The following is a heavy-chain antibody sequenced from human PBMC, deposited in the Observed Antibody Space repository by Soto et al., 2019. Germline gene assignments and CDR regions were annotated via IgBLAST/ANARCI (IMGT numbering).Heavy chain of an antibody. CDR3: ATSPDDILTGYPIYGC. CDR1: GGSFSGYY. Sequence: SETLSLTCAVYGGSFSGYYWSWIRQPPGKGLEWIGEINHSGSTNYNPSLKSRVTISVDTSKNQFSLRLSSVTAADTAVYYCATSPDDILTGYPIYGCWGQGTLVTVS. D-gene: IGHD3-9*01. V-gene: IGHV4-34*01. CDR2: INHSGST. J-gene: IGHJ4*02.